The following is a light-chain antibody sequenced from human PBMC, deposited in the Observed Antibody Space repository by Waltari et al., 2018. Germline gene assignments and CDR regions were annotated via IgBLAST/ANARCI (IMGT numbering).Light chain of an antibody. Sequence: QSALNQPRSVSRSPGQSVTISCTGTSSDIGAYNYVSWYQQHLGKVPKRILYDVTKRASGGPDRFAGSKSGNTASLTISGLQAEDEADYYCSSYAGSYTLRLFGTGTKVTVL. CDR3: SSYAGSYTLRL. CDR1: SSDIGAYNY. V-gene: IGLV2-11*01. CDR2: DVT. J-gene: IGLJ1*01.